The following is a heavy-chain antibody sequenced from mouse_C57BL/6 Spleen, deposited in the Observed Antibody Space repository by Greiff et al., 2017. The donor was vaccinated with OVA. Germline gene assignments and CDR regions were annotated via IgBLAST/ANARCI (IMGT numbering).Heavy chain of an antibody. CDR2: IDPSDSYT. Sequence: VQLQQPGAELVKPGASVKLSCKASGYTFTSYWMQWVKQRPGQGLEWIGEIDPSDSYTNYNQKFKGKATLTVDTSSSTAYMQLSSLTSEDSAVYYCARGGAQATFAYWGQGTLVTVSA. CDR3: ARGGAQATFAY. D-gene: IGHD3-2*02. V-gene: IGHV1-50*01. J-gene: IGHJ3*01. CDR1: GYTFTSYW.